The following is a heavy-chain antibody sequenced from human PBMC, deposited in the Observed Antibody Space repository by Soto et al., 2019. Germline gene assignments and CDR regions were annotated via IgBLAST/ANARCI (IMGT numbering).Heavy chain of an antibody. D-gene: IGHD2-15*01. V-gene: IGHV3-30*03. CDR3: AIGVVVASTYFPH. Sequence: QVQLVESGGGVVQPGRSLRLSCAASGFTFSSYGMHWVRQAPGKGLEWVAVISYDGSDKYYADSVKGRVTISRDNSNNTLYLQMDSLSAEDTAVYYCAIGVVVASTYFPHWGEGTLVTVSS. CDR1: GFTFSSYG. J-gene: IGHJ1*01. CDR2: ISYDGSDK.